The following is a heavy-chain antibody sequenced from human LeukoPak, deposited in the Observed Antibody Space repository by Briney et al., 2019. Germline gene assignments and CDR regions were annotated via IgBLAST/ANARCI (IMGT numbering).Heavy chain of an antibody. D-gene: IGHD4-17*01. CDR1: GYTFTSYG. V-gene: IGHV1-18*01. Sequence: GASVKVSCKASGYTFTSYGISWVRQAPGQGLEWMGWISAYNGNTNYAQKFQGRVTMTRDTSISTAYMEVSRLRSDDTAVYYCARDGDGDYFDYWGQGTLVTVSS. CDR2: ISAYNGNT. CDR3: ARDGDGDYFDY. J-gene: IGHJ4*02.